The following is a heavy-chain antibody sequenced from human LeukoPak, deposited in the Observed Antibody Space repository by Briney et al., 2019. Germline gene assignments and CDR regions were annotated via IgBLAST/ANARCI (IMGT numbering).Heavy chain of an antibody. Sequence: GGSLRLSCAASGFTFSSYAMHWVRQAPGKGLEWVAVISYGGSNKYYADSVKGRFTISRDNSKNTLYLQMNSLRAEDTAVYYCARDFSIAVAGPLDYWGQGTLVTVSS. CDR2: ISYGGSNK. CDR3: ARDFSIAVAGPLDY. J-gene: IGHJ4*02. V-gene: IGHV3-30-3*01. CDR1: GFTFSSYA. D-gene: IGHD6-19*01.